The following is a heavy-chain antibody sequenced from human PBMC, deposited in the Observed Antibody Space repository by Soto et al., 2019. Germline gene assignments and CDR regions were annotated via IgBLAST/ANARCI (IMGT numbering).Heavy chain of an antibody. J-gene: IGHJ4*02. CDR3: AKDAVPGDGWWLLDH. D-gene: IGHD2-21*02. V-gene: IGHV3-23*05. CDR2: IYGSGRGI. CDR1: GFTFSNYA. Sequence: EVQLLESGGGLAHPGGSLRLSGTASGFTFSNYAMAWVRQAPGRGLECVAGIYGSGRGIAYADSVKGRFTISRANPKNTVYLEMNSLRGDDTAVYYCAKDAVPGDGWWLLDHCGQGTVVTVSS.